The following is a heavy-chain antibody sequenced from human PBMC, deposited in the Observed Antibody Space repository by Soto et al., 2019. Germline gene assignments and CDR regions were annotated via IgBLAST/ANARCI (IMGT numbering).Heavy chain of an antibody. CDR3: AREVRVRGFAFDI. J-gene: IGHJ3*02. D-gene: IGHD3-3*01. Sequence: GGSLRLACAVSGVTVSSNYMNWVRQAPGKGLEWVSFIYSGGNTYYADSVKGRFTISRDNPKNMLYLQMNSLRVEDTAVYYCAREVRVRGFAFDIWGQGTMVTVSS. CDR2: IYSGGNT. CDR1: GVTVSSNY. V-gene: IGHV3-66*01.